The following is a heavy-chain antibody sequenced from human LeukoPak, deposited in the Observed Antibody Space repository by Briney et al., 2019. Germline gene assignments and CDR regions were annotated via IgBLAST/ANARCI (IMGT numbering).Heavy chain of an antibody. CDR2: VYYSGKT. D-gene: IGHD4-17*01. CDR1: GSSINRYY. Sequence: KPSETLSLTCTVSGSSINRYYWSWIRQPPGKGLEWMGYVYYSGKTKYNPSLKSRVTISVDTSKNHISLRLKSVTAADTAVYYCARHIDDYGDANFDSWGQGTLVTVSS. J-gene: IGHJ4*02. V-gene: IGHV4-59*08. CDR3: ARHIDDYGDANFDS.